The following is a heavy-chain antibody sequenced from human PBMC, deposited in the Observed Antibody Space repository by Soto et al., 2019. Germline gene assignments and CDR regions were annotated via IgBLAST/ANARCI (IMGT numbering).Heavy chain of an antibody. V-gene: IGHV3-21*01. Sequence: GGSLRLACAASVFTFSIYSMNWVRQAPGKGLEWVSSISSSSSYIYYADSVKGRFTISRDNDKNSLYLQMNSLRAEDTAVYYCASDEGSDYWAQGTLVTVSS. J-gene: IGHJ4*02. CDR1: VFTFSIYS. CDR2: ISSSSSYI. CDR3: ASDEGSDY.